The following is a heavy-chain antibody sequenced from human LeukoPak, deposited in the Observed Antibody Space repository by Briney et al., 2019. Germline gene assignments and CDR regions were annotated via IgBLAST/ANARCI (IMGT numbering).Heavy chain of an antibody. J-gene: IGHJ3*02. CDR3: ARVRAYWSAFDI. V-gene: IGHV1-46*01. D-gene: IGHD2-8*02. CDR1: GYTFSSYY. CDR2: INPSGGSP. Sequence: ASVKVSCKASGYTFSSYYMGWVRQAPGQGLEWMGIINPSGGSPSYAQKFQGRVTLTRDMSTSTVYMEVSSLRSEDTAVYYCARVRAYWSAFDIWGQGTMVTVSS.